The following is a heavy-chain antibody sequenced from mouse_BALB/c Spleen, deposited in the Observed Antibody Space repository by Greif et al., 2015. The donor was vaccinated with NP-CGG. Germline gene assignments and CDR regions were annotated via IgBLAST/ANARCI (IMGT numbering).Heavy chain of an antibody. CDR3: NAHYYGYKAMDY. CDR2: IDPENGDT. V-gene: IGHV14-4*02. D-gene: IGHD1-2*01. J-gene: IGHJ4*01. Sequence: VQLQQSGAELVRSGASVKLSCTASGFNIKDYYMHWVKQRPEQGLEWIGWIDPENGDTEYAPKFQGKATMTADTSSNTAYLQLSSLTSEDTAVYYCNAHYYGYKAMDYWGQGTSVTVSS. CDR1: GFNIKDYY.